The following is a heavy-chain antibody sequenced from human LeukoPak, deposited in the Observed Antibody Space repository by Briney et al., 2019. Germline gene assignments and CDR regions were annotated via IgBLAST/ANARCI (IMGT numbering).Heavy chain of an antibody. CDR3: ARDRGRYSSSSGVGP. V-gene: IGHV1-2*02. CDR1: GYTFTGYY. Sequence: ASVKVSCKASGYTFTGYYMHWVRQAPGQGLECMVWINPNSGGTNYAQKFQGRVTMTRDTSISTAYMELSRLRSDDTAVYYCARDRGRYSSSSGVGPWGQGTLVTVSS. J-gene: IGHJ4*02. D-gene: IGHD6-6*01. CDR2: INPNSGGT.